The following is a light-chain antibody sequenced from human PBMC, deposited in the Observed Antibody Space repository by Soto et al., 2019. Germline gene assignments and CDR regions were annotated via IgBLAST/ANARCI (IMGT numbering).Light chain of an antibody. CDR2: DVS. V-gene: IGLV2-14*01. J-gene: IGLJ1*01. CDR1: SSDVGGYKY. Sequence: QSALTQPASVSGSPGQSITISCTGTSSDVGGYKYVSWYQQHPGKAPKLIIYDVSNRPSGLSNRFSGSKSGNMASLTISGLQAEDGADYYCCSYSSSSTPYVFGTGTKLPVL. CDR3: CSYSSSSTPYV.